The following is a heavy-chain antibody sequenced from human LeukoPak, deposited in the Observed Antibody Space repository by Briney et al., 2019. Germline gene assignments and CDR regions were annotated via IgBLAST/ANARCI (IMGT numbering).Heavy chain of an antibody. D-gene: IGHD3-22*01. CDR2: VFYDGTIQ. CDR1: GFTFSNYA. J-gene: IGHJ4*02. Sequence: GGSLRLSCAASGFTFSNYAMHWVRQAPGKGLEWVAVVFYDGTIQYYADSVKGRFTISRDNSKNTLYLQMNSLRAEDTAVYYCAKLSLGYYNDYWGQGTLVTVSS. CDR3: AKLSLGYYNDY. V-gene: IGHV3-30*07.